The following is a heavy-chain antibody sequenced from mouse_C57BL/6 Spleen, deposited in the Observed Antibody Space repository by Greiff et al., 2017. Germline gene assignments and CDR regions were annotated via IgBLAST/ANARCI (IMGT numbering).Heavy chain of an antibody. D-gene: IGHD2-1*01. CDR2: IYPGDGDT. V-gene: IGHV1-80*01. CDR1: GYAFSSYW. J-gene: IGHJ3*01. Sequence: VHLVESGAELVKPGASVKISCKASGYAFSSYWMNWVKQRPGKGLEWIGQIYPGDGDTNYNGKFKGKATLTADKSSSTAYMQLSSLTSEDSAVYFCARGGYYGNYSWFAYWGQGTLVTVSA. CDR3: ARGGYYGNYSWFAY.